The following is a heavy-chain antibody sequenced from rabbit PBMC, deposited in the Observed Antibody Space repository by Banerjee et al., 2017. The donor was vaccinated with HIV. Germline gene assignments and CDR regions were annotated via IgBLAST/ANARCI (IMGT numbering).Heavy chain of an antibody. CDR1: GFDFSAYG. V-gene: IGHV1S39*01. CDR3: ARDTGSSFSTYGMDL. D-gene: IGHD8-1*01. CDR2: IDPLFGRT. J-gene: IGHJ6*01. Sequence: QEQLVESGGGLVQPGGSLKLSCKASGFDFSAYGVSWVRQAPGKGLEWIGYIDPLFGRTYYATWATGRFTISKTSSTTVTLQMTSLTVADTATYFCARDTGSSFSTYGMDLWGPGTLVTVS.